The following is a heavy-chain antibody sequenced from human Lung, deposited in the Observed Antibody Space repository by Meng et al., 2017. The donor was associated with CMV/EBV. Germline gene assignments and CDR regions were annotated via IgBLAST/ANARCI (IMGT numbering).Heavy chain of an antibody. CDR3: ARVGYCSGGRCSPFDP. Sequence: EXXKISXKGSGYSFTSYWIGWVRQMPGKGLEWMGIIYPGDSDTRYSPSFQGQVTISADKSISTAYLQWSSLKASDTAMYYCARVGYCSGGRCSPFDPWCQGTLVTVSS. CDR2: IYPGDSDT. D-gene: IGHD2-15*01. CDR1: GYSFTSYW. V-gene: IGHV5-51*01. J-gene: IGHJ5*02.